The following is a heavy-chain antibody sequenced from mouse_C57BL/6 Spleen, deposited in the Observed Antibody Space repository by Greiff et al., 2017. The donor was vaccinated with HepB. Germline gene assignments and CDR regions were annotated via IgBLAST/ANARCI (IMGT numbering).Heavy chain of an antibody. CDR1: GFTFSSYA. D-gene: IGHD1-1*01. V-gene: IGHV5-9-1*02. CDR3: TRGHYYYGSSIYWYFDV. J-gene: IGHJ1*03. Sequence: EVQLVESGEGLVKPGGSLKLSCAASGFTFSSYAMSWVRQTPEKRLEWVAYISSGGDYIYYADTVKGRFTISRDNARNTLYLQMSSLKSEDTAMYYCTRGHYYYGSSIYWYFDVWGTGTTVTVSS. CDR2: ISSGGDYI.